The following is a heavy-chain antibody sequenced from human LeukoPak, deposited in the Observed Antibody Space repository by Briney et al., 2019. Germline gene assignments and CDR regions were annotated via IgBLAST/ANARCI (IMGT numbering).Heavy chain of an antibody. J-gene: IGHJ6*03. Sequence: SVKVSCKASGGTFSSYAISWVRQAPGQGLEWMGGIIPIFGTANYAQRFQGRVTITADKSTSTAYMELSSLRSEDTAVYYCARAPYSSGWYHVGYYYYMDVWGKGTTVTVSS. V-gene: IGHV1-69*06. CDR3: ARAPYSSGWYHVGYYYYMDV. CDR1: GGTFSSYA. CDR2: IIPIFGTA. D-gene: IGHD6-19*01.